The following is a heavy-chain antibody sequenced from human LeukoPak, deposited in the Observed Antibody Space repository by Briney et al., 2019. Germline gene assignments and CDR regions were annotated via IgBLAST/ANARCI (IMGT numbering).Heavy chain of an antibody. V-gene: IGHV1-18*01. CDR1: GYTFTNYG. Sequence: ASVKVSCKTSGYTFTNYGITWVRQAPGQGLEWMGWVSAYGDNTNYVQKIQGRVTMTTDTSTSTAYMELRSLRSDDTADYYCARDCIGCHGFDYWGQGTLVTVSS. CDR2: VSAYGDNT. D-gene: IGHD2-15*01. CDR3: ARDCIGCHGFDY. J-gene: IGHJ4*02.